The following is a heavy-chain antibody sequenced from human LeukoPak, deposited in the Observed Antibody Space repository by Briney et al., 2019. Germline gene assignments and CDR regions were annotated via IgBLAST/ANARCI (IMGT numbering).Heavy chain of an antibody. Sequence: GGSLRLSCAASGFTFSGYWMSWLRQAPGKGLEWVANIKQDGGEKYYVDSVKGRFTISRDNAKNSLYLQMNCLRAEDTAVYYCGRDPGWGGVDYWGQGTLVTVSS. CDR2: IKQDGGEK. CDR1: GFTFSGYW. V-gene: IGHV3-7*01. D-gene: IGHD7-27*01. CDR3: GRDPGWGGVDY. J-gene: IGHJ4*02.